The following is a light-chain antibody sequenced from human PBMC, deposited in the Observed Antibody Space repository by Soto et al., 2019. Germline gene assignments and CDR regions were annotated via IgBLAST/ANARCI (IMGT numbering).Light chain of an antibody. CDR2: WAS. CDR3: QQYYSTPLT. J-gene: IGKJ5*01. Sequence: EIVLTQSPGTLSLSPGERATLSCRASQSVSSSYLAWYQQKPGQPPKLLIYWASTRESGVPDRFSGSGSGTDFTLTISSLQAEDVAVYYCQQYYSTPLTFGGGTRLE. CDR1: QSVSSSY. V-gene: IGKV4-1*01.